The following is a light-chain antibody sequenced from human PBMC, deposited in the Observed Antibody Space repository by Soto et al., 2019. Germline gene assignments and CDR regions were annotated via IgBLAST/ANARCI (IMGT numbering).Light chain of an antibody. CDR2: KAS. CDR1: QSISSW. Sequence: DXXMTQSPSXLSASVGDRDTNTCRASQSISSWLAWYQQKPGKAPKLLIYKASSLESGVPSRFSGSGSGTEFTLTISSLQPDDFATYYCQQYNSYRLTFGQGTKV. CDR3: QQYNSYRLT. J-gene: IGKJ1*01. V-gene: IGKV1-5*03.